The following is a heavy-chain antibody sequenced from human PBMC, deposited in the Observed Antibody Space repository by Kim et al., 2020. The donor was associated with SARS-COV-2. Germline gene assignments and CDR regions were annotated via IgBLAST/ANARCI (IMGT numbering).Heavy chain of an antibody. CDR1: GFTFTSFL. J-gene: IGHJ3*02. D-gene: IGHD5-12*01. CDR3: AKQMSGYSLPYPSDT. Sequence: GGSLRLSCAASGFTFTSFLIHWVRQAPGKGLEWVSGISGSGDITYYADSVKGRFTISKDTSKNTLYLQMNSLRAEDTALYFCAKQMSGYSLPYPSDTWGQGTMVIVSS. V-gene: IGHV3-23*01. CDR2: ISGSGDIT.